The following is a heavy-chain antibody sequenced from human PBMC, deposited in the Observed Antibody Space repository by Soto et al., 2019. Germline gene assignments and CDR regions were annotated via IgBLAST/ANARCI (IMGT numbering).Heavy chain of an antibody. CDR1: GYTFTSYG. Sequence: ASVKVSCKASGYTFTSYGISWVRQAPGQGLEWMGWISAYNGNTNYAQKLQGRVTMTTDTSTSTAYMELRSLRYDDTAVYYCAGYRLLWSNSFEFWGQGKRFTVSS. V-gene: IGHV1-18*01. CDR3: AGYRLLWSNSFEF. CDR2: ISAYNGNT. D-gene: IGHD2-2*01. J-gene: IGHJ3*01.